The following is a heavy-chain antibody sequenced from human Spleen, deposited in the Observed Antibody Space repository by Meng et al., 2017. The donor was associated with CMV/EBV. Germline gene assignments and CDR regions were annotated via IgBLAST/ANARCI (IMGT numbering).Heavy chain of an antibody. CDR3: AKSLVPIVVVPAGIHYYYYGMDV. CDR2: IYSGGYA. CDR1: GSTVSNNY. J-gene: IGHJ6*02. D-gene: IGHD2-2*01. V-gene: IGHV3-53*01. Sequence: GGSLRLSCAASGSTVSNNYMSWVRQAPGKGLEWVSVIYSGGYAYYADSVKGRFTISRDNSKNMLYLQMNSLRAEDTAVYYCAKSLVPIVVVPAGIHYYYYGMDVWGQGTTVTVSS.